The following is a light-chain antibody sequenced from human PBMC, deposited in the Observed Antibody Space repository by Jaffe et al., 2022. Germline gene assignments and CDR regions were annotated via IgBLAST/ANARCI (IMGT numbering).Light chain of an antibody. CDR3: VLYMGSGISV. Sequence: QTVVTQEPSFSVSPGGTVTLTCGLSSGSVSSSHYSSWYQQTPGQAPRTLIYTTNTRSSGVPDRFSGSLLGNKAALTITGAQADDESSYYCVLYMGSGISVFGGGTKLTVL. V-gene: IGLV8-61*01. J-gene: IGLJ3*02. CDR1: SGSVSSSHY. CDR2: TTN.